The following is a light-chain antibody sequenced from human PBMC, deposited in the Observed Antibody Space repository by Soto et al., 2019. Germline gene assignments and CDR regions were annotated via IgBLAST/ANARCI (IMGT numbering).Light chain of an antibody. V-gene: IGLV2-14*01. J-gene: IGLJ1*01. CDR3: SSYTSSSPRYV. CDR2: DVS. CDR1: SSDVGGYNY. Sequence: QSALTQPASVSGSPGQSITISCTGTSSDVGGYNYVSWYQQHPGKAPKLMIYDVSNRPSGVSNRFSGSKSGNTASLTISGLLAEDEADYYCSSYTSSSPRYVLGTGTKVTVL.